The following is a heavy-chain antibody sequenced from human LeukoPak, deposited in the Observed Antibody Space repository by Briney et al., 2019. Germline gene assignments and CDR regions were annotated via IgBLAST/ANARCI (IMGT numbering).Heavy chain of an antibody. CDR3: ARASPQIYDSSGYYYAPYYYYYMDV. CDR2: IYYSGST. D-gene: IGHD3-22*01. J-gene: IGHJ6*03. Sequence: SETLSLTCTVSGGSISSYYWSWIRQPPGKGLEWIGYIYYSGSTNYNPSLKCRVTISVDTSKNQFSLKLSSVTAADTAVYYCARASPQIYDSSGYYYAPYYYYYMDVWGKGTTVTVSS. CDR1: GGSISSYY. V-gene: IGHV4-59*01.